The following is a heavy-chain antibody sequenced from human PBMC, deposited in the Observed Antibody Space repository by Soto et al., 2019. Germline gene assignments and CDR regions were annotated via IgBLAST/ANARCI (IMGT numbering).Heavy chain of an antibody. J-gene: IGHJ4*02. CDR3: AKALGYSYGYPPDY. D-gene: IGHD5-18*01. Sequence: EVQLLESGGGLVQPGGSLRLSCADSGFSFSSYAMTWVRQAPGKGLEWVSTISGSGGSTYYADSVKGRFTISRDNSKNTLYVQMNSLRAEDTAVYYCAKALGYSYGYPPDYWGQGTLVTVSA. V-gene: IGHV3-23*01. CDR1: GFSFSSYA. CDR2: ISGSGGST.